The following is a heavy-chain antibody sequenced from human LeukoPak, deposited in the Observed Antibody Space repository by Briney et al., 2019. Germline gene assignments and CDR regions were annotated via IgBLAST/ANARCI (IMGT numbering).Heavy chain of an antibody. CDR2: IIPIFGTA. V-gene: IGHV1-69*13. CDR3: ASHSSSWYGAHFDY. D-gene: IGHD6-13*01. CDR1: GGTFSSYA. Sequence: SVKVSCKASGGTFSSYAISWVRQAPGQGLEWMGGIIPIFGTANYAQKFQGRVTITADESTSTAYMEPSSLRSEDTAVYYCASHSSSWYGAHFDYWGQGTLVTVSS. J-gene: IGHJ4*02.